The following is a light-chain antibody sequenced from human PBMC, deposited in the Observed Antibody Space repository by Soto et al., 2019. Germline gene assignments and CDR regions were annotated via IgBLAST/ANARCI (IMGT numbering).Light chain of an antibody. CDR3: QQYDSYALT. CDR1: QSISSW. CDR2: KAS. V-gene: IGKV1-5*03. Sequence: DNQMIQSPSTMSASVGDRVTITCRASQSISSWLAWYQQKPGKAPKLLIYKASTLESGVPSRFSGSGSGTEFTLTISSLQPDDSATYYCQQYDSYALTFGGGTKVEIK. J-gene: IGKJ4*01.